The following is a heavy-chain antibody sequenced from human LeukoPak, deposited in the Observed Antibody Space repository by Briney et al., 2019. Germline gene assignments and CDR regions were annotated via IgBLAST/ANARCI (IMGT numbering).Heavy chain of an antibody. CDR2: IKQDGSEK. D-gene: IGHD6-19*01. CDR3: ARDWQTRSGWSDY. CDR1: GFTCSSYW. J-gene: IGHJ4*02. Sequence: PGGSLSLSCAASGFTCSSYWMSWVRQAAGKELQWVANIKQDGSEKYYVGSVKGRFTNSRDNTKNSLYMQMNSLRAEDTAVYFCARDWQTRSGWSDYWYQGNLVTVTS. V-gene: IGHV3-7*03.